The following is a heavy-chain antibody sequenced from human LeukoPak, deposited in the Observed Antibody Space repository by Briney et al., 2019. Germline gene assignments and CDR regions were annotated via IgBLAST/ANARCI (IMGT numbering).Heavy chain of an antibody. CDR3: AREILAPGKTHDY. J-gene: IGHJ4*02. Sequence: GGSLRLSCAASGFTFDDYAMHWVRQAPGKGLEWVSGISWNSGSIGYADSVKGRFTISRDNAKNTSFLQMSSLRAEDTAVYFCAREILAPGKTHDYWGQGTLVTVSS. V-gene: IGHV3-9*01. CDR1: GFTFDDYA. CDR2: ISWNSGSI.